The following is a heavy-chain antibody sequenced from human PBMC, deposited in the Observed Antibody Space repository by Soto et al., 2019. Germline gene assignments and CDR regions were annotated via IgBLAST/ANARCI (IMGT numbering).Heavy chain of an antibody. CDR2: IYYSGST. V-gene: IGHV4-30-4*01. J-gene: IGHJ6*02. Sequence: QVQLQESGPGLVKPSQTLSLTCTVSGGSISSGDYYWSWIRQPPGKGLEWIGYIYYSGSTYYNPSLKSRVTISVDTSKNQFSLKLSSVTAADTAVYYCARAYGSGRVGYYYGMDVWGQGTTVTVSS. CDR3: ARAYGSGRVGYYYGMDV. CDR1: GGSISSGDYY. D-gene: IGHD3-10*01.